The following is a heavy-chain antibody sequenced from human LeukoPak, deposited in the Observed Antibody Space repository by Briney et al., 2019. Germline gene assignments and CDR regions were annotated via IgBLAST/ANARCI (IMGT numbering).Heavy chain of an antibody. V-gene: IGHV4-59*01. Sequence: SETLSLTCTVPGGSISSYYWSWIRQPPGKGLEWIGYIYYNGTTNYNPSLKSRVTISVDTSKNQFSLKLSSVTAADTAVYYCARGVYIAAAQYGYWGQGTLVTVSS. D-gene: IGHD6-13*01. J-gene: IGHJ4*02. CDR1: GGSISSYY. CDR2: IYYNGTT. CDR3: ARGVYIAAAQYGY.